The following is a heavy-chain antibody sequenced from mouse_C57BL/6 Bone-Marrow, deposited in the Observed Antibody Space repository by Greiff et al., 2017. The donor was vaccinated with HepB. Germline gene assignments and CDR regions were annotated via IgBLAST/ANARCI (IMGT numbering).Heavy chain of an antibody. CDR1: GFTFTDYY. D-gene: IGHD1-1*01. Sequence: EVNVVESGGGLVQPGGSLSLSCAASGFTFTDYYMSWVRQPPGKALEWLGFIRNKANGYTTEYSASVKGRFTISRDNSQSILYLQMNALRAEDSATYYCARDAYGSLDYWGQGTTLTVSS. CDR3: ARDAYGSLDY. J-gene: IGHJ2*01. V-gene: IGHV7-3*01. CDR2: IRNKANGYTT.